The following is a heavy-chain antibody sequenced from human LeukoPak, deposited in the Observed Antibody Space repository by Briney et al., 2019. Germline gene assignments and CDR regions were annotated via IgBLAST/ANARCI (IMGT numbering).Heavy chain of an antibody. CDR2: IYHSGST. CDR1: GGSISSGGYY. V-gene: IGHV4-30-2*01. J-gene: IGHJ3*02. D-gene: IGHD3-3*01. CDR3: ARDRRDFWSVGAFDT. Sequence: SETLSLTCTVSGGSISSGGYYWSWIRQPPGKGLEWIGYIYHSGSTYYNPSLKSRVTISVDRSKNQFSLKLSSVTAADTAVYYCARDRRDFWSVGAFDTWGQGTMVTVSS.